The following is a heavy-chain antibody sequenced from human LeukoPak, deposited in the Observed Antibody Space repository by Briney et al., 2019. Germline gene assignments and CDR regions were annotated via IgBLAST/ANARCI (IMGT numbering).Heavy chain of an antibody. V-gene: IGHV3-30*02. CDR1: GFSFSTYG. J-gene: IGHJ4*02. CDR3: ANINYGSGTSDY. D-gene: IGHD3-10*01. CDR2: IRYDGSNK. Sequence: GGSLRLSCAASGFSFSTYGLHWVRHTPGKGLEWVAFIRYDGSNKYYADSVKGRFTISRDNSKNTLYLQMNSLRAEDTAVYYCANINYGSGTSDYWGQGTLVTVSS.